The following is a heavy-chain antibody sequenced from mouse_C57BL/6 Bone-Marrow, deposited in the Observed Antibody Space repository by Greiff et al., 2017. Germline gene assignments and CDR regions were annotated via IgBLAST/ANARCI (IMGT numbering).Heavy chain of an antibody. V-gene: IGHV5-6*01. CDR1: GFTFSSYG. CDR3: ARHFITTADY. D-gene: IGHD1-1*01. Sequence: EVQVVESGGDLVKPGGSLKLSCAASGFTFSSYGMSWVRQTPDKRLEWVATISSGGSYTYYPDSVKGRFTISRDNAKNTLYLQMSSLKSEDTAMYYCARHFITTADYWGQGTTLTVSS. J-gene: IGHJ2*01. CDR2: ISSGGSYT.